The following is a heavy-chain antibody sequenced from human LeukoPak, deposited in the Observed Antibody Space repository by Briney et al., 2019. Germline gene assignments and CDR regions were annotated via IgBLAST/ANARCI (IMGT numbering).Heavy chain of an antibody. J-gene: IGHJ4*02. Sequence: SETLSLTCAVSGGSISSSNWWSWVRQPPGKGLEWSGEIYHIGSTNYNPSLKSRVTISVDKSKNQFSLKLSSVTAAGTAVYFCAGDCSGGSCYDYWGQGTLVTVSS. CDR3: AGDCSGGSCYDY. CDR2: IYHIGST. V-gene: IGHV4-4*02. CDR1: GGSISSSNW. D-gene: IGHD2-15*01.